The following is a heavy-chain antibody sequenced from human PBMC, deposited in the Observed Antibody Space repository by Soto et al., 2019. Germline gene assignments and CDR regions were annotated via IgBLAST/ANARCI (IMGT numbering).Heavy chain of an antibody. CDR2: IKQDGSEK. D-gene: IGHD6-13*01. V-gene: IGHV3-7*01. CDR3: ARAGREFTGIAAAGYYYYMDV. CDR1: GFTFSSYW. Sequence: GGSLRLSCAASGFTFSSYWMSWVRQAPGKGLEWVANIKQDGSEKYYVDSVKGRFTISRDNAKNSLYLQMNSLRAEDTAVYYCARAGREFTGIAAAGYYYYMDVWGKGTTVTVSS. J-gene: IGHJ6*03.